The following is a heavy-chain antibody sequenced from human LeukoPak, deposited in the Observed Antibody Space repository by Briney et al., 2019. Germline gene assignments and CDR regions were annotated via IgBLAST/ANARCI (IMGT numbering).Heavy chain of an antibody. V-gene: IGHV3-7*01. CDR3: ARLREIPVFGVVTKSTSYFDY. J-gene: IGHJ4*02. Sequence: GGSLRLSCAASGFTFTNYWMSWVRQAPGKGLEWVANIKQDRSEKYYVDSVKGRFTISRDNAKNSLYLQMNSLRAEDTAVYYCARLREIPVFGVVTKSTSYFDYWGQGTLVTVSS. D-gene: IGHD3-3*01. CDR1: GFTFTNYW. CDR2: IKQDRSEK.